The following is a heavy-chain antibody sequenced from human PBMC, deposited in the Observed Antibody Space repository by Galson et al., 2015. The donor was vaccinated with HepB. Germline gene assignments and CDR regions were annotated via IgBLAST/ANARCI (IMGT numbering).Heavy chain of an antibody. V-gene: IGHV3-30*18. D-gene: IGHD3-22*01. J-gene: IGHJ5*02. CDR2: ISYDGSNK. Sequence: SLRLSCAASGFTFSSYGMHWVRQAPGKGLEWVAVISYDGSNKYYADSVKGRFTISRDNSKNTPYLQMNSLRAEDTAVYYCAKVSSGYWGWFDPWGQGTLVTVSS. CDR3: AKVSSGYWGWFDP. CDR1: GFTFSSYG.